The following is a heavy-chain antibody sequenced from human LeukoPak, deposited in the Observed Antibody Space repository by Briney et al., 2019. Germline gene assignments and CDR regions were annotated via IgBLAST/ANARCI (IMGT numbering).Heavy chain of an antibody. CDR1: GYTFTGYY. Sequence: GASVKVSCKASGYTFTGYYIHWVRQAPGQGLEWMGWINPNSGVTNYAQKFQGRVTLTRDTPISTAYMEVSRLTSDDTAVYYCARAHTTTVTLGDYWGQGTLVTVSS. CDR3: ARAHTTTVTLGDY. V-gene: IGHV1-2*02. J-gene: IGHJ4*02. CDR2: INPNSGVT. D-gene: IGHD4-11*01.